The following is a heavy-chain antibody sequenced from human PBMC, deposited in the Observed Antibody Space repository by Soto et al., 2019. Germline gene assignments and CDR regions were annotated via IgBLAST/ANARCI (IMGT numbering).Heavy chain of an antibody. Sequence: GRSLRLSCAASGFTFSSYSMNWVRQAPGKGLEWVSYISSSSSTIYYADSVKGRFTISRDNAKNSLYLQMNSLRAEDTAVYYCARVVNVGSSSMMEFDYWGQGTLVTVSS. CDR1: GFTFSSYS. CDR3: ARVVNVGSSSMMEFDY. D-gene: IGHD6-6*01. V-gene: IGHV3-48*01. J-gene: IGHJ4*02. CDR2: ISSSSSTI.